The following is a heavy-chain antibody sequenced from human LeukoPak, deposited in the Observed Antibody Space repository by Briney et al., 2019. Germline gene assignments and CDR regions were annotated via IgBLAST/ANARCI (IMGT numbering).Heavy chain of an antibody. CDR3: AIMGGGIAAAGTPRNFDY. V-gene: IGHV3-33*01. CDR1: GFTFSSYG. CDR2: IWYDGSNK. D-gene: IGHD6-13*01. J-gene: IGHJ4*02. Sequence: GGSLRLSCAASGFTFSSYGMHWVGQAPGKGLEWVAVIWYDGSNKYYADSVKGRFTISRDNSKNTLYLQMNSLRAEDTAVYYCAIMGGGIAAAGTPRNFDYWGQGTLVTVSS.